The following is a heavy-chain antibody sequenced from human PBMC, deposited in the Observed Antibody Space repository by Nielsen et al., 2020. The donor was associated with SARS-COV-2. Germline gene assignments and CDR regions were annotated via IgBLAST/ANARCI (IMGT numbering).Heavy chain of an antibody. CDR2: ISSSSSTI. J-gene: IGHJ6*03. D-gene: IGHD5-24*01. CDR1: GFTFSSYS. Sequence: GGSLRLSCAASGFTFSSYSMNWVRQAPGKGLEWVSYISSSSSTIYYADSVKGRFTISRDNAKNSLYLQMNSLRDEDTAVYYCARDMEMATINYYYYMDVWGKGTTVTVSS. CDR3: ARDMEMATINYYYYMDV. V-gene: IGHV3-48*02.